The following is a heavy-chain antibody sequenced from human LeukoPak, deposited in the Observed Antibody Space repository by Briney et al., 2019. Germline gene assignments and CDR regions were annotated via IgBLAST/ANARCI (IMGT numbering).Heavy chain of an antibody. Sequence: GGSLRLSCAASGFTFSSYEMNWVRQAPGKGLEWVSYISSSGSTIYYADSVKGRFTISRDNAKNSLYLQMNSLRAEDTAVYYCVRDDILTGYPTPFDYWGQGTLVTVSS. CDR2: ISSSGSTI. CDR3: VRDDILTGYPTPFDY. V-gene: IGHV3-48*03. J-gene: IGHJ4*02. D-gene: IGHD3-9*01. CDR1: GFTFSSYE.